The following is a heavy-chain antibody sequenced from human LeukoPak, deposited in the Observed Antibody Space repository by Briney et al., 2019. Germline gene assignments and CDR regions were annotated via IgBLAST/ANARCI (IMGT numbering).Heavy chain of an antibody. CDR1: GFTFSSFE. Sequence: GGSLRLSCAATGFTFSSFEMNWVRQAPGKGLEWVSHIGSSGSTRYYADSVKGRFTISRDNAKNSLYLQMNSLRAEDTGVYYCARDGYSYGFFDYWGQGSLVTVSS. J-gene: IGHJ4*02. CDR3: ARDGYSYGFFDY. V-gene: IGHV3-48*03. D-gene: IGHD5-18*01. CDR2: IGSSGSTR.